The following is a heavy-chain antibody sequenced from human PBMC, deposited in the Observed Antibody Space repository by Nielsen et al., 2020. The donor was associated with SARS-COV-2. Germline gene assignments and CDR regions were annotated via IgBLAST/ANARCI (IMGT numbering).Heavy chain of an antibody. CDR2: IYYSGST. V-gene: IGHV4-39*07. D-gene: IGHD3-16*02. CDR3: ARDRYDYVWGSYRYPEYYFDY. CDR1: GGSISSSSYY. Sequence: SETLSLTCTVSGGSISSSSYYWGWIRQPPGKGLEWIGSIYYSGSTYYNPSLKSRVTISVDTSKNQFSLKLSSVTAADTAVYYCARDRYDYVWGSYRYPEYYFDYWGQGTLVTVSS. J-gene: IGHJ4*02.